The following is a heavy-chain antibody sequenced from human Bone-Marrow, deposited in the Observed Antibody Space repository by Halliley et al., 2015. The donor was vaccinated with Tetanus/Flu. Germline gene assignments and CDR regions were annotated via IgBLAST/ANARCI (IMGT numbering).Heavy chain of an antibody. CDR3: AKGPIVVVTTCES. V-gene: IGHV3-23*01. J-gene: IGHJ4*02. Sequence: SLRLSCVASGFSFNNYAMNWVRQAPGKGLEWVSGISGSGGSTNYAASVNGRFTISRDNSRNTLYLQMANLRPDDSAIYYCAKGPIVVVTTCESWGQGTLVTVS. CDR2: ISGSGGST. CDR1: GFSFNNYA. D-gene: IGHD2-21*02.